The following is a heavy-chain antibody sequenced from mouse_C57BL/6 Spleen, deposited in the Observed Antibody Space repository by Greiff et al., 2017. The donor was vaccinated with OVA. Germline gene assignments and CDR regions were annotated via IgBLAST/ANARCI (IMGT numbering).Heavy chain of an antibody. CDR3: ARDLGKGGAMDY. Sequence: EVQLVESGGGLVKPGGSLKLSCAASGFTFSSYAMSWVRQTPEKRLEWVATISDGGSYTYYPDNVKGRFTISRDNANNNLYLQMSHLKSEDTAMYYCARDLGKGGAMDYWGQGTSVTVSS. J-gene: IGHJ4*01. D-gene: IGHD2-1*01. V-gene: IGHV5-4*01. CDR1: GFTFSSYA. CDR2: ISDGGSYT.